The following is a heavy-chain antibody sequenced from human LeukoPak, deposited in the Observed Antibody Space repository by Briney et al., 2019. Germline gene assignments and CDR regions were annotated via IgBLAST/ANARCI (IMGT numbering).Heavy chain of an antibody. Sequence: ASVKVSCKASGGTFSSYAISWVRQAPGQGLEWMGWISAYNGNTNYAQKLQGRVTMTTDTSTSTAYMELRSLRSDDTAVYYCARGVPLPPLHPLMDVWGQGTTVTVSS. CDR2: ISAYNGNT. CDR1: GGTFSSYA. D-gene: IGHD2-2*01. CDR3: ARGVPLPPLHPLMDV. J-gene: IGHJ6*02. V-gene: IGHV1-18*01.